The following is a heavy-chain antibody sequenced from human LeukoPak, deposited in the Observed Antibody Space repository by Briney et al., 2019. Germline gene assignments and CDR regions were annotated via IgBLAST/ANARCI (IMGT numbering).Heavy chain of an antibody. J-gene: IGHJ3*02. CDR1: GFTFSSYW. CDR3: AREKVVVVVGNDAFDI. Sequence: GGSLRLSCAASGFTFSSYWMSWVRQAPGKGLEWVANIRQDGSEKYYVDSVKGRFTISRDNAKNSLYLQMNSLRAEDTAVYYCAREKVVVVVGNDAFDIWGQGTMATVSS. V-gene: IGHV3-7*01. CDR2: IRQDGSEK. D-gene: IGHD2-15*01.